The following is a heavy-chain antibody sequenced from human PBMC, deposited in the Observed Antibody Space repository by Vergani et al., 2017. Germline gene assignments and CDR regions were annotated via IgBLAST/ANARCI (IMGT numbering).Heavy chain of an antibody. Sequence: EVQLEESGEGLVLPGRSLRLSCVASGFTSAGYAMHWVRQAPGKGLEWVSGISWNSNSIGYADSVKGRFTISRDNAKNSLYLQMNSLRAEDTSLYYCAKYLGISSGVGCFDPWGQGTLVTVSS. CDR1: GFTSAGYA. CDR3: AKYLGISSGVGCFDP. V-gene: IGHV3-9*02. J-gene: IGHJ5*02. CDR2: ISWNSNSI. D-gene: IGHD6-6*01.